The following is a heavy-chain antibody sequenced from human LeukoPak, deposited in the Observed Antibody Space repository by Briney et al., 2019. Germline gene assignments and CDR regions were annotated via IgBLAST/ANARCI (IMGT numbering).Heavy chain of an antibody. CDR2: ISYDGSNK. D-gene: IGHD6-19*01. CDR1: GFTFSIYA. J-gene: IGHJ4*02. Sequence: GRSLRLSCAASGFTFSIYAMHWVRQAPGRGLEWVAVISYDGSNKYYADSVKGRFTISRDNSKNTLYLQMYSLRAEDTAVYCCARVSSGWYYFDYWGQGTLVTVSS. CDR3: ARVSSGWYYFDY. V-gene: IGHV3-30*04.